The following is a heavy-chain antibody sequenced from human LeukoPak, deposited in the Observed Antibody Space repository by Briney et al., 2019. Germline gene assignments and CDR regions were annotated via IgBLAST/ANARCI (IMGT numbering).Heavy chain of an antibody. CDR3: AKVLPKYCSGGTCYSYPNFDY. CDR2: ISWNSGRI. Sequence: GGSLRLSCAASGFTFDDYAMHWVRQAPGKGLEWVSGISWNSGRIGYADSVKGRFTISRDNAKNSLYLQMSTLRAEDTALYYCAKVLPKYCSGGTCYSYPNFDYWGQGTLVTVSS. J-gene: IGHJ4*02. D-gene: IGHD2-15*01. CDR1: GFTFDDYA. V-gene: IGHV3-9*01.